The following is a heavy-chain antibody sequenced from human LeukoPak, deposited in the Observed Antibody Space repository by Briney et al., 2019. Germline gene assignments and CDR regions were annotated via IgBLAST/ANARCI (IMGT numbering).Heavy chain of an antibody. CDR2: IRSDGSNK. Sequence: PGGSLRLSCAASGFTFSNYGMHWVRQAPGKGLEWVAFIRSDGSNKYSADSVKGGFTISRDNSKNTVYLQMNSLRAEDTAVYYCAKGLLGLGDYWGQGTLVTVSS. J-gene: IGHJ4*02. D-gene: IGHD3/OR15-3a*01. CDR3: AKGLLGLGDY. V-gene: IGHV3-30*02. CDR1: GFTFSNYG.